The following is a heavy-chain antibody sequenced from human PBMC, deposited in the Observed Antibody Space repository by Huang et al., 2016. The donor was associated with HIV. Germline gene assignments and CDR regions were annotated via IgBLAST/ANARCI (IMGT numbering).Heavy chain of an antibody. V-gene: IGHV3-30*09. CDR3: AREKGLED. D-gene: IGHD1-1*01. Sequence: QVHLVESGGGVVQPGRSLRLSCAASGFTFSTNPIHGVRQGPGQGLEWGAVIAHDGSTKFYAESLKGRSASSRDNSKNMVYLQIYRLRVEDTGVYYCAREKGLEDWDQGTLVTVSS. CDR1: GFTFSTNP. CDR2: IAHDGSTK. J-gene: IGHJ4*02.